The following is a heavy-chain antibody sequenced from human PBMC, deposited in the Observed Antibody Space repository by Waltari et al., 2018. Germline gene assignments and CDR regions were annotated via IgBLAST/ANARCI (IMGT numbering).Heavy chain of an antibody. D-gene: IGHD2-2*01. Sequence: EVQLVESGGGLVQPGWSLRLSCRASGFTFGDYAMSWVRQGPGKGVECLGVMRSKGYEETTEYAASVKGRITISRDDSKSIAYLQIDSLQSEDTAVYYCTRVRVRSTTSCYKYWGQGTLVTVSS. J-gene: IGHJ4*02. V-gene: IGHV3-49*04. CDR3: TRVRVRSTTSCYKY. CDR1: GFTFGDYA. CDR2: MRSKGYEETT.